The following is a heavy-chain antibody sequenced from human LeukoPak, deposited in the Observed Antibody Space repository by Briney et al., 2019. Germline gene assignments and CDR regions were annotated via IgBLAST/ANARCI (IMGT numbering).Heavy chain of an antibody. CDR3: ARTREGITMVRGVTYYYYYMDV. V-gene: IGHV1-69*13. CDR2: IIPIFGTA. D-gene: IGHD3-10*01. CDR1: GGTFSSYA. J-gene: IGHJ6*03. Sequence: SVKVSCKASGGTFSSYAISWVRQAPGRGLEWMGGIIPIFGTANYAQKFQGRVTITADESTSTAYMELSSLRSEDTAVYYCARTREGITMVRGVTYYYYYMDVWGKGTTVTISS.